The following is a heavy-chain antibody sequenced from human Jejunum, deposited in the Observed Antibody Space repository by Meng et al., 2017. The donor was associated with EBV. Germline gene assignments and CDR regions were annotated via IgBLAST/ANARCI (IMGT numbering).Heavy chain of an antibody. CDR3: AGGAGNGCFDY. V-gene: IGHV3-11*01. CDR1: GICFSDST. J-gene: IGHJ4*02. CDR2: IRSDDAGS. D-gene: IGHD6-19*01. Sequence: VHVQASGGGLVKPGGALSLSGAASGICFSDSTLTWVRQAPRAGQELLSFIRSDDAGSFYADSVKSRFIMSKDYAKNSVLLQMNSLRVEDAAMYYCAGGAGNGCFDYWGQGSLVTVSS.